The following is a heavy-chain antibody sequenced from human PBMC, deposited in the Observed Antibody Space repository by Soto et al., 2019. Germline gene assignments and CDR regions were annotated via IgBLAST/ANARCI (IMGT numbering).Heavy chain of an antibody. CDR2: INPNSGGT. CDR1: GYTFTGYY. V-gene: IGHV1-2*04. Sequence: QVQLVQSGAEVKKPGASVKVSCKASGYTFTGYYMHWVRQAPGQGLEWMGWINPNSGGTNYAQKFQGWVTMTRDTSISTAYMELSRLRSDDTAVYYCARSYYESSGFSNDAFDIWGQGTMVTVSS. J-gene: IGHJ3*02. CDR3: ARSYYESSGFSNDAFDI. D-gene: IGHD3-22*01.